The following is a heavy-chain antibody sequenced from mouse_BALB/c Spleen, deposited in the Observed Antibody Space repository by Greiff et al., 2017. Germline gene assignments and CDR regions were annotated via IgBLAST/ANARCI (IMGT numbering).Heavy chain of an antibody. CDR3: ARSRDYGYEGAMDY. D-gene: IGHD2-2*01. V-gene: IGHV14-3*02. CDR1: GFNIKDTY. J-gene: IGHJ4*01. Sequence: VQLQQSGAELVKPGASVKLSCTASGFNIKDTYMHWVKQRPEQGLEWIGRIDPANGNTKYDPKFQGKATITADTSSNTAYLQLSSLTSEDTAVYYGARSRDYGYEGAMDYWGQGTSVTVSS. CDR2: IDPANGNT.